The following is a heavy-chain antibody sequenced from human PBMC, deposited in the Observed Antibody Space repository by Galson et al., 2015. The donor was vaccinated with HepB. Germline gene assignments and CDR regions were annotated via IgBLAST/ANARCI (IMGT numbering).Heavy chain of an antibody. CDR2: IGSSGRT. CDR1: GFTISDYG. V-gene: IGHV3-23*01. Sequence: SLRLSCAAAGFTISDYGIDWVRQPPGEGLEWVSGIGSSGRTYYTDSVKGRFTISRDNSKNTVFLQMNSLRAEDTAEYFCAVNMKRGTSDYWGQGTRVTVSS. J-gene: IGHJ4*02. D-gene: IGHD1-1*01. CDR3: AVNMKRGTSDY.